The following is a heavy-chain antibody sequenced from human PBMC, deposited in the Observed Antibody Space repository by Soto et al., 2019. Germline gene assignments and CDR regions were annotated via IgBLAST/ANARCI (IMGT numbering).Heavy chain of an antibody. V-gene: IGHV4-4*02. Sequence: QVQLQESGPGLVKPSGTLSLTCAVSGGSISSSNWWSWVRQPPGKGLEWIGEIYHSGSTNYNPSPKSRVTISVDKSKNQFSLKLSSVTAADTAVYYCAREGGRSSGWYVNWFDPWGQGTLVTVSS. CDR2: IYHSGST. CDR1: GGSISSSNW. J-gene: IGHJ5*02. CDR3: AREGGRSSGWYVNWFDP. D-gene: IGHD6-19*01.